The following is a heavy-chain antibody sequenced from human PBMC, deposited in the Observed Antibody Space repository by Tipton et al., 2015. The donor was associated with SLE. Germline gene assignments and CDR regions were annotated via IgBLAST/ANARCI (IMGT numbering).Heavy chain of an antibody. V-gene: IGHV4-61*01. CDR3: ARVMTDGYRDYVYVTDAFDM. CDR1: GGSISSNNFF. J-gene: IGHJ3*02. D-gene: IGHD5-12*01. CDR2: IYYSGST. Sequence: TLSLTCTVSGGSISSNNFFWSWLRQHPGKGLEWIGYIYYSGSTNYNPSLKNRVTISVDTSNNQFSLKLSSVTATDTAMYYCARVMTDGYRDYVYVTDAFDMWGQGTMVTVSS.